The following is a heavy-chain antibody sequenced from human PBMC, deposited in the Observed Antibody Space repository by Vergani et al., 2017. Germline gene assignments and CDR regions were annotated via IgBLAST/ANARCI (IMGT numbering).Heavy chain of an antibody. J-gene: IGHJ4*02. Sequence: EVKLVESGGGLVKPGGSLRLSCAASGFPFSSYSMNWVRQAPGKGLEWVSSISSSSSYIYYADSVKGRFTISRDNAKNSLYLQMNSLRAEDTAVYYCARDLFYYDSSGYYSGFFDYWGQGTLVTVSS. CDR1: GFPFSSYS. CDR2: ISSSSSYI. D-gene: IGHD3-22*01. V-gene: IGHV3-21*01. CDR3: ARDLFYYDSSGYYSGFFDY.